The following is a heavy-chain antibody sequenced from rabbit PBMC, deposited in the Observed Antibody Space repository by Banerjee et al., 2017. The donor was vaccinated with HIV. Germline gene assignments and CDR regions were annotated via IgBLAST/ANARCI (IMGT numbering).Heavy chain of an antibody. D-gene: IGHD3-1*01. CDR3: ARDGDGIDP. CDR1: GLDFSSSHW. J-gene: IGHJ2*01. V-gene: IGHV1S40*01. CDR2: SKPDSSGNI. Sequence: QSLEESGGDLVQPGASLTLTCKASGLDFSSSHWICWVRQAPGKGLEWIACSKPDSSGNIRYASWAKGRFTISKTSSTTVTLQMTSLTAADTATYFCARDGDGIDPWGPGTLVTVS.